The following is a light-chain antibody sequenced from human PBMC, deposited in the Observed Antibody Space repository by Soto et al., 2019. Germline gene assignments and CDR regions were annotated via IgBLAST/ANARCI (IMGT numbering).Light chain of an antibody. CDR1: QSVLSSSKNKNY. CDR2: WAS. J-gene: IGKJ2*01. Sequence: IVRTQSPDSLTVSLGERATINCKSRQSVLSSSKNKNYLAWYQQKPGQPPRLLIYWASTRESGVPDRFSGSVSGTDFTLTISSLQAEDVAVYYCEQYFIRLSYTFGQGTKLEIK. V-gene: IGKV4-1*01. CDR3: EQYFIRLSYT.